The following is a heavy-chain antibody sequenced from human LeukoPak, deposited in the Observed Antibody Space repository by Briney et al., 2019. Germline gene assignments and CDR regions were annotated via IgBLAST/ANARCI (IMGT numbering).Heavy chain of an antibody. V-gene: IGHV3-43*02. Sequence: PGGSLRLSCAASGFTFDDYAMHWVRQAPGKGLEWVPLISGDGGSTYYADSVKGRFTISRGNSKNSLYLQMNSLRTEDTALYYCAKEPEQAVAGVYYYYGMDVWGQGTTVTVSS. CDR2: ISGDGGST. CDR3: AKEPEQAVAGVYYYYGMDV. CDR1: GFTFDDYA. J-gene: IGHJ6*02. D-gene: IGHD6-19*01.